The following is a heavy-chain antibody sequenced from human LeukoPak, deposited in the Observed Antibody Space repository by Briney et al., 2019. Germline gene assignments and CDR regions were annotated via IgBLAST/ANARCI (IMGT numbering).Heavy chain of an antibody. CDR1: GFTFIDYT. V-gene: IGHV3-21*01. CDR3: ARDHRDSSGWYNRAFDI. CDR2: ISSSSSTYI. D-gene: IGHD6-19*01. Sequence: GGSLRLSCAASGFTFIDYTMNWVRQAPGKWLEWVSSISSSSSTYIYYADSVKGRFTISRDNAKNSLYLQMNSLRAEDTAVYYCARDHRDSSGWYNRAFDILCQGTMVTVSS. J-gene: IGHJ3*02.